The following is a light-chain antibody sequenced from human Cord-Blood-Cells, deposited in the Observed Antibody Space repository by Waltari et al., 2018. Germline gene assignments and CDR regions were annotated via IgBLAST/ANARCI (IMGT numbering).Light chain of an antibody. CDR1: QSVSSY. Sequence: EIVLTQSPATLSLSPGERATISCRASQSVSSYLAWYQQKPGQAPRLLIYDASNRATGIPARFSCSGSGTDFTLTISSLEPEDFAVYYCQQRSNWPPTFGPWTKVDIK. CDR3: QQRSNWPPT. V-gene: IGKV3-11*01. J-gene: IGKJ3*01. CDR2: DAS.